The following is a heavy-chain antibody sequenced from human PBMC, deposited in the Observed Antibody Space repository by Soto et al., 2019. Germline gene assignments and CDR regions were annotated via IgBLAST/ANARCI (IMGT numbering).Heavy chain of an antibody. V-gene: IGHV2-5*05. J-gene: IGHJ4*02. CDR3: AHHASVGDRYFDY. Sequence: QIALRESGPALVKPTQTLTLTCTLSGFSIASSGVGVAWVRRSPGQGLEWLALIYWDDDDRYGPSLRNRLSISKDTSKNQVVLTMTDMAPSDTATYYCAHHASVGDRYFDYWGQGILVTVSS. CDR1: GFSIASSGVG. CDR2: IYWDDDD. D-gene: IGHD1-26*01.